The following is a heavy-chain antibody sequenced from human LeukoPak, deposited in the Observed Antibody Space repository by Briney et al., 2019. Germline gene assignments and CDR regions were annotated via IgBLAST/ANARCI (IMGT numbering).Heavy chain of an antibody. CDR1: GFTFSSYS. CDR3: ARDSSGWGPFDY. V-gene: IGHV3-21*01. Sequence: PGGSLRLSCAASGFTFSSYSMNWVRQAPGKGLEWVSSISSSSSYIYYADSVKGRFTISRDNAKNSLYLQMNSLRAEDTAVYYCARDSSGWGPFDYWXXXTXVXXSS. D-gene: IGHD6-19*01. J-gene: IGHJ4*01. CDR2: ISSSSSYI.